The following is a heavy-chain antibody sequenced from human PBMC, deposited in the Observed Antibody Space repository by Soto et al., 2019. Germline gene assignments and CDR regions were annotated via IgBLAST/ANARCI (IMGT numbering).Heavy chain of an antibody. CDR3: ARAFIGELPYYYYGMDV. CDR1: GFTFSSYV. Sequence: PGGSLRLSCAASGFTFSSYVMHWVRQSPGKGLEWVAVIWYDGSNKYYADSVKGRFTISRDNSKNTLYLQMNSLRAEDTAVYYCARAFIGELPYYYYGMDVWGQGTTVTVSS. V-gene: IGHV3-33*01. J-gene: IGHJ6*02. D-gene: IGHD3-10*01. CDR2: IWYDGSNK.